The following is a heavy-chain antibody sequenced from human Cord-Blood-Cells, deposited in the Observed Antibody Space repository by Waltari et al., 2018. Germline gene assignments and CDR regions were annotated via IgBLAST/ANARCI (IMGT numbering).Heavy chain of an antibody. CDR2: INAGNGNT. CDR3: ARDSGYSSSWYVTY. J-gene: IGHJ4*02. D-gene: IGHD6-13*01. V-gene: IGHV1-3*01. Sequence: QVQLVQSGAEVKKPGASVKVSCKASGYTFTSYAMHWVRQAPGQRLEWMGRINAGNGNTKYSQKFQGRVTITRDTTASTAYMERSSLRSEDTAVYYGARDSGYSSSWYVTYWGQGTLVTVSS. CDR1: GYTFTSYA.